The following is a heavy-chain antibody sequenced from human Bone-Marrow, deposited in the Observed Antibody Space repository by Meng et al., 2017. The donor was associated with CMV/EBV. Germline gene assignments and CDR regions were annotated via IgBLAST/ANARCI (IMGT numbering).Heavy chain of an antibody. V-gene: IGHV3-30-3*01. Sequence: GESLKISCAASGFTFSNYVMHWVRQAPGKGLEWVAVISFDGNNKYHTDSVEGRFTISRDNSKNTVYLQMNSLRDEDTAVFYCARGAGGHVTKNYYYHAMDVWGQGTTVTVS. CDR1: GFTFSNYV. CDR3: ARGAGGHVTKNYYYHAMDV. J-gene: IGHJ6*02. D-gene: IGHD3-16*01. CDR2: ISFDGNNK.